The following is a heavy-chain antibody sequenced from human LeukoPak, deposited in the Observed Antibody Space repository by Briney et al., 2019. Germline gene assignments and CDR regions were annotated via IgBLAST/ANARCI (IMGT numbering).Heavy chain of an antibody. CDR3: ARDASYCSGGSCYYYGMDV. CDR2: IYYSGST. J-gene: IGHJ6*02. D-gene: IGHD2-15*01. V-gene: IGHV4-31*03. Sequence: SETLSLTCTVSGGSISSGGYYWSWIRQHPGKGLEWIGYIYYSGSTYYNPSLKSRVTISVDTSKNQFSLRLSSVTAADTAVYYCARDASYCSGGSCYYYGMDVWGQGTTVTVSS. CDR1: GGSISSGGYY.